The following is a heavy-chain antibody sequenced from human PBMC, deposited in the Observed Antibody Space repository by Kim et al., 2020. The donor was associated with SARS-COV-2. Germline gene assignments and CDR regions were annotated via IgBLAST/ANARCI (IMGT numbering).Heavy chain of an antibody. Sequence: SETLSLTCSVSGGSISSSGYFWDWIRQPPGKGLDWIGSIYYGGSTYYNPSLKSRVTISVDTSKNQFSLKLSSVTAADTAVYYCARRDYYGSGSYSFDYWG. CDR3: ARRDYYGSGSYSFDY. J-gene: IGHJ4*01. CDR1: GGSISSSGYF. V-gene: IGHV4-39*01. D-gene: IGHD3-10*01. CDR2: IYYGGST.